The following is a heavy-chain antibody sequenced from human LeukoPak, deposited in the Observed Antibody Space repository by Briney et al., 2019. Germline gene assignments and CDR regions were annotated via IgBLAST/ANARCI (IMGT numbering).Heavy chain of an antibody. CDR3: AKEKMPAITMVRGVIQD. CDR1: GFTFDDYA. CDR2: ISWNSGSI. J-gene: IGHJ4*02. Sequence: QTGGSLRLSCAASGFTFDDYAMHWVRQAPGKGLEWVSGISWNSGSIGYADSVKGRFTISRDNAKNSLYLQMNSLRAEDTALYYCAKEKMPAITMVRGVIQDWGQGTLVTVSS. V-gene: IGHV3-9*01. D-gene: IGHD3-10*01.